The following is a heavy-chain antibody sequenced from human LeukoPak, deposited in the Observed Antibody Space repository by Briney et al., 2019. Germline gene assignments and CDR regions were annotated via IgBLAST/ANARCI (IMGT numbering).Heavy chain of an antibody. CDR2: IYYSGST. Sequence: SETLSLTCTVSGGSISSYYWSWIRQPPGKGLEWIGYIYYSGSTNYNPSLKSRVTISVDTSKNQFSLKLSSVTAADTAVYYCARQQLQRGHNWFDPWGQGTLVTVSS. J-gene: IGHJ5*02. V-gene: IGHV4-59*12. CDR3: ARQQLQRGHNWFDP. CDR1: GGSISSYY. D-gene: IGHD6-13*01.